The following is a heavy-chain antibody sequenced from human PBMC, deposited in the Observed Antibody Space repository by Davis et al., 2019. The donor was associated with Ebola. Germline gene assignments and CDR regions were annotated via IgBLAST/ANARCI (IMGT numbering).Heavy chain of an antibody. V-gene: IGHV3-15*01. CDR2: IKSKTDGGTT. J-gene: IGHJ6*04. CDR1: GFTFSSYA. D-gene: IGHD3-3*01. CDR3: TTDPYYDFWSGDYYYYYYGMSV. Sequence: GESLKISCAASGFTFSSYAMSWVRQAPGKGLEWVGRIKSKTDGGTTDYAAPVKGRFTISRDDSKNTLYLQMNSLKTEDTAVYYCTTDPYYDFWSGDYYYYYYGMSVWGKGTTVTVSS.